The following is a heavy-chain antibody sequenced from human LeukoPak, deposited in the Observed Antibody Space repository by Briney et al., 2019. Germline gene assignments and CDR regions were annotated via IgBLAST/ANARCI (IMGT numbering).Heavy chain of an antibody. CDR1: GGSISSYY. J-gene: IGHJ5*02. CDR2: IYTSGST. Sequence: SETLSLTCTVSGGSISSYYWSWIRQPPGKGLEWIGYIYTSGSTNYNPSLKSRVTISVDTSKSQFSLRLTSVTAADTAVYYCARGIFYGGRNQYIWFDLWGQGTLVTVSS. V-gene: IGHV4-4*09. D-gene: IGHD4-23*01. CDR3: ARGIFYGGRNQYIWFDL.